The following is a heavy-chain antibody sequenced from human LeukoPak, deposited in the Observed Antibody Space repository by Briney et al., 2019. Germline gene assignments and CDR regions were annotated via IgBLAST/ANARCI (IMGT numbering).Heavy chain of an antibody. J-gene: IGHJ4*02. CDR3: VRDGIGYYYGSGSYPDY. D-gene: IGHD3-10*01. CDR1: GFTFSSYW. Sequence: GGSLRLSCAASGFTFSSYWMHWVRQAPGKGLVWVSRINSDGSSTSYADSVKGRFTISRDNAKNTLYLQMNSLRAEDTAVYYCVRDGIGYYYGSGSYPDYWGQGTLVTVSS. CDR2: INSDGSST. V-gene: IGHV3-74*01.